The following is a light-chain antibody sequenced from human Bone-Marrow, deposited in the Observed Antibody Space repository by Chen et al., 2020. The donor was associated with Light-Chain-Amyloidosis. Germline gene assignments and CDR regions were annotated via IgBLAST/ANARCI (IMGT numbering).Light chain of an antibody. CDR3: HSADSSGNYEVI. V-gene: IGLV3-25*03. CDR1: DLPTKY. CDR2: RDT. J-gene: IGLJ2*01. Sequence: SYELTQPPSVSVSPGQTARISCSGDDLPTKYAYWYQQKPGQAPVLVIHRDTERPSGISERFSGSRSGTTATLNISGVQAEDEDDYNCHSADSSGNYEVIIGGGTKLTVL.